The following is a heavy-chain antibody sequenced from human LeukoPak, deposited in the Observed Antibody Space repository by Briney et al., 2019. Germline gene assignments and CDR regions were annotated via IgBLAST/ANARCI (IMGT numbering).Heavy chain of an antibody. CDR2: ISAYNGNT. Sequence: ASVKVSCKASGYTFTSYGISWVRQAPGQGLEWMGWISAYNGNTNYAQKLQGRVTMTTDTSTSTAYMELRSLRSDDTAVYYCARVISGYYYSQYYFDHWGQGTLVTVSS. D-gene: IGHD3-22*01. CDR1: GYTFTSYG. J-gene: IGHJ4*02. V-gene: IGHV1-18*01. CDR3: ARVISGYYYSQYYFDH.